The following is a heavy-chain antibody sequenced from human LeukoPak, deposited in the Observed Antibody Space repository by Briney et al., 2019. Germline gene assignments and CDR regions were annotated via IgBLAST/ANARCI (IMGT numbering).Heavy chain of an antibody. V-gene: IGHV3-64*01. J-gene: IGHJ4*02. CDR3: ARAPMSGDYYFDY. CDR1: GFTFSSYA. Sequence: GGSLRLSCAASGFTFSSYAMHWVRQAPGKGLEYVSAISSNGGSTYYVNSVKGRFTISRDNSKNTLYLQMGSLRAEDMAVYYCARAPMSGDYYFDYWGQGTLVTVSS. CDR2: ISSNGGST. D-gene: IGHD2-21*02.